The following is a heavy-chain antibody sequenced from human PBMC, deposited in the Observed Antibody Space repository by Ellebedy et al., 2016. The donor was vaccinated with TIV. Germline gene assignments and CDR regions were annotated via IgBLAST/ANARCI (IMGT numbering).Heavy chain of an antibody. CDR1: GFTFGTCA. CDR3: AKSLSTATGSLTDS. Sequence: PGGSLRLSCAASGFTFGTCAMTWVRQAPGKGLEWVSGISDSGETTDYADSVKGRFTISRDNSKSMVYLQMNSLRAEATAVYYCAKSLSTATGSLTDSWGQGTLVTVSS. D-gene: IGHD2-8*02. CDR2: ISDSGETT. J-gene: IGHJ4*02. V-gene: IGHV3-23*01.